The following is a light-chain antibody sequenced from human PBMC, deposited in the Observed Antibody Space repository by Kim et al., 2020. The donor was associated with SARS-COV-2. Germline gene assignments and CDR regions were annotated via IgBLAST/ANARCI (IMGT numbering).Light chain of an antibody. CDR1: QRVGSN. Sequence: EIVMTQSPATLSVSPGERATLSCRASQRVGSNLAWYQQKPGQAPRLLIYGASTRATGSPARFTGSGSGTEFTLTISSLQSEDFAVYYCQQYDNWPPLTFGGGTKVDIK. CDR3: QQYDNWPPLT. V-gene: IGKV3-15*01. J-gene: IGKJ4*01. CDR2: GAS.